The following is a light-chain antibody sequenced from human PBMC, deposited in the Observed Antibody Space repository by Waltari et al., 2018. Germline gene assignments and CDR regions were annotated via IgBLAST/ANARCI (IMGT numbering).Light chain of an antibody. J-gene: IGKJ4*01. CDR3: QQYNNWPI. CDR2: GAS. V-gene: IGKV3-15*01. CDR1: QSVSSN. Sequence: EIVMTQVPATLSVSQGERANLSCRASQSVSSNLAWYQQKPGQAPRLLIYGASTRATGIPARFSGSGSGTEFTLTISSLQSEDFAVYYCQQYNNWPIFGGGTKVEIK.